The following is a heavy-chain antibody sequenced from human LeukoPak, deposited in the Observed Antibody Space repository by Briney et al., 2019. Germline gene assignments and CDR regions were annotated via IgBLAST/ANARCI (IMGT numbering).Heavy chain of an antibody. J-gene: IGHJ4*02. V-gene: IGHV3-11*04. Sequence: GGSLRLSCAASGFTFSDYYMSWIRQAPGKGLEWVSYISSSGSTIYYADSVKGRFTISRDNAKNSLYLQMNSLRAEDTAVYCCASSRSGRTDTGYFDYWGQGTLVTVSS. CDR1: GFTFSDYY. D-gene: IGHD2-8*02. CDR2: ISSSGSTI. CDR3: ASSRSGRTDTGYFDY.